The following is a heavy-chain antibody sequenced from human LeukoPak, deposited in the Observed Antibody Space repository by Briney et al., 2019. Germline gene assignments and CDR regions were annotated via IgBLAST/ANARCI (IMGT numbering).Heavy chain of an antibody. CDR3: ARTVGGYNYVDY. CDR1: GGSISSYY. D-gene: IGHD5-24*01. CDR2: IYHSGST. Sequence: SETLSLTCTVSGGSISSYYWSWIRQPPGKGLKWIGYIYHSGSTYYNPSLKSRVTISVDRSKNQFSLKLSSVTAADTAVYYCARTVGGYNYVDYWGQGTLVTVSS. J-gene: IGHJ4*02. V-gene: IGHV4-59*12.